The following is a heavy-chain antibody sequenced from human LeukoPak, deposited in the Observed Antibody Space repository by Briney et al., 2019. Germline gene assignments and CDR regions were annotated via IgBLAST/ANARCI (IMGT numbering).Heavy chain of an antibody. V-gene: IGHV1-69*04. Sequence: GASVKVSCKASGGTFSSYAISWVRQAPGQGLEWMGRIIPILGIANYAQKFQGRVTITADKSTSTAYMELSSLRSADTAVYYCARVSPDGYFDYWGQGALVTVSS. CDR1: GGTFSSYA. J-gene: IGHJ4*02. D-gene: IGHD2/OR15-2a*01. CDR3: ARVSPDGYFDY. CDR2: IIPILGIA.